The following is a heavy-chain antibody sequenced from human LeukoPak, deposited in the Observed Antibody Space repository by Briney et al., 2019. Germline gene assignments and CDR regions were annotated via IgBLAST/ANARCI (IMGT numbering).Heavy chain of an antibody. D-gene: IGHD1-26*01. J-gene: IGHJ5*02. CDR2: ISPYNGNT. Sequence: GASVKVSCKASGYTFTSYDIIWVRQAPGQGLEWMGWISPYNGNTNSAQKLQGRVTMTTDTSTSTAYMELSRLRSDDTAVYYCARVYSGTYYRYNWFDPWGQGTLVTVSS. CDR3: ARVYSGTYYRYNWFDP. CDR1: GYTFTSYD. V-gene: IGHV1-18*01.